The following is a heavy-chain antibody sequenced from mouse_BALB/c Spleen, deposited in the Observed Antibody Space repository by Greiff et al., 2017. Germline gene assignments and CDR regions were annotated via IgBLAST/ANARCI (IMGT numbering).Heavy chain of an antibody. CDR3: ARYKLLPYWYFDV. Sequence: EVMLVESGPSLVKPSQTLSLTCSVTGDSITSGYWNWIRKFPGNKLEYMGYISYSGSTYYNPSLKSRISITRDTSKNQYYLQLNSVTTEDTATYYCARYKLLPYWYFDVWGAGTTVTVSS. CDR1: GDSITSGY. J-gene: IGHJ1*01. CDR2: ISYSGST. V-gene: IGHV3-8*02. D-gene: IGHD2-12*01.